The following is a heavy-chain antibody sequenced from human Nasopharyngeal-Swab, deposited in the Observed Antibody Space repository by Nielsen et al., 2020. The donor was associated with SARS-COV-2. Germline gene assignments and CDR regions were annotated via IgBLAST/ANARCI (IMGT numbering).Heavy chain of an antibody. V-gene: IGHV1-69*13. CDR2: IIPIFGTA. CDR1: GGTFSSYA. J-gene: IGHJ6*02. CDR3: ARGRDYDYVWGSYRRPNYYYYYGMDV. Sequence: SVKVSCKASGGTFSSYAISWVRQAPGQGLEWMGGIIPIFGTANYAQKFQGRVTITADESTSTAYMELSSLRSEDTAVYYCARGRDYDYVWGSYRRPNYYYYYGMDVWGQGTTVTVSS. D-gene: IGHD3-16*02.